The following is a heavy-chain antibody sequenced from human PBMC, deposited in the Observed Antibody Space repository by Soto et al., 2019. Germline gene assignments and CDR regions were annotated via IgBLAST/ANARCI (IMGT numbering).Heavy chain of an antibody. CDR1: GFTFSSYA. V-gene: IGHV3-23*01. CDR2: ISGSGGST. Sequence: EVQLLESGGGLVQPGGSLRLSCAASGFTFSSYAMNRVRQAPGKGLEWVSAISGSGGSTYYADSVKGRFTISRDSSKNTLYLQMNSLRAEDTAVYYCAKGNSWSPALVLDIWGQGTMVTVSS. CDR3: AKGNSWSPALVLDI. J-gene: IGHJ3*02. D-gene: IGHD1-7*01.